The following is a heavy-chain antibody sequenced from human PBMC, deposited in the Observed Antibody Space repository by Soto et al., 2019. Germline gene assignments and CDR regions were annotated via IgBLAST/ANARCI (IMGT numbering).Heavy chain of an antibody. CDR1: GFTFSSYS. CDR2: ISSSSSTI. Sequence: GGSLRLSCAASGFTFSSYSMNWVRQAPGKGLEWVSYISSSSSTIYYADSVKGRFTISRDNAKNTLYLQMDSLRAEDTAVYYCARDTLTPTTVTSYYFDYWGQGTLVTVSS. J-gene: IGHJ4*02. V-gene: IGHV3-48*01. D-gene: IGHD4-17*01. CDR3: ARDTLTPTTVTSYYFDY.